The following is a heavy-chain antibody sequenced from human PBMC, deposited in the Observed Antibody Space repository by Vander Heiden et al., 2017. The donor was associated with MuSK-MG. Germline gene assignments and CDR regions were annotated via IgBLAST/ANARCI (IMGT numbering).Heavy chain of an antibody. CDR1: GFTFSSFW. V-gene: IGHV3-7*01. Sequence: EVQLVESGGGLVQPGGSLRLSCAASGFTFSSFWMHWVRQAPGKGLEWVANINQDGGQKYGWDSVKGRFTIPRDNAKNSLYLQMNSLRVEDTAVYYCARAIGAVTSYWGQGTLVTVSS. J-gene: IGHJ4*02. D-gene: IGHD5-12*01. CDR3: ARAIGAVTSY. CDR2: INQDGGQK.